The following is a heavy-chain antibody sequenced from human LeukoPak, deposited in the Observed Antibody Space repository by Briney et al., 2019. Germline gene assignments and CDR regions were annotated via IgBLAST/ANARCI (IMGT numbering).Heavy chain of an antibody. Sequence: SETLSLTCAVSGGSISSGGYSWSWIRQPPGKGLEWIGYIYYSGSTNYNPSLKSRVTISVDTSKNQFSLKLSSVTAADTAVYYCARDTYYYDSSGQRGFDYWGQGTLVTVSS. D-gene: IGHD3-22*01. CDR1: GGSISSGGYS. CDR3: ARDTYYYDSSGQRGFDY. V-gene: IGHV4-61*08. J-gene: IGHJ4*02. CDR2: IYYSGST.